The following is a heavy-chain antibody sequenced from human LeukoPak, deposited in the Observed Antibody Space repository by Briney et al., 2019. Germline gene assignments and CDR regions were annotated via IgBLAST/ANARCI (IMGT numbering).Heavy chain of an antibody. CDR1: GYTFTGYY. CDR3: ARDEGDIVVVPAAMVDY. Sequence: ASAKVSCKASGYTFTGYYMHWVRQAPGQGLEWMGWINPNSGGTNYAQKFQGRVTMTRDTSISTAYMELSRLRSDATAVYYCARDEGDIVVVPAAMVDYWGQGTLVTVSS. D-gene: IGHD2-2*01. CDR2: INPNSGGT. J-gene: IGHJ4*02. V-gene: IGHV1-2*02.